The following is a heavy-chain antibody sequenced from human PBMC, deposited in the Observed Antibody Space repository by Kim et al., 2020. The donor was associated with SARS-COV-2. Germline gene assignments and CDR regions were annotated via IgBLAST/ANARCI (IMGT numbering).Heavy chain of an antibody. D-gene: IGHD2-2*01. J-gene: IGHJ6*02. CDR3: ARAGGGSKDYYYGMDV. V-gene: IGHV3-48*02. Sequence: SWKGRLTITRDNAKNSLYLQMNRLRDEDTAVYYCARAGGGSKDYYYGMDVWGQGTTVTVSS.